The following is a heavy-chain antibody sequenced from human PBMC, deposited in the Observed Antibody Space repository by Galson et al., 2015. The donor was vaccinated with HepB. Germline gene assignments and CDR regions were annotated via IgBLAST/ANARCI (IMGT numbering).Heavy chain of an antibody. CDR2: IIPIFGTA. CDR3: ARVTLKYVLLWFRDFHCFDY. CDR1: GGTFSSYA. J-gene: IGHJ4*02. D-gene: IGHD3-10*01. V-gene: IGHV1-69*13. Sequence: SVKVSCKASGGTFSSYAISWVRQAPGQGLEWMGGIIPIFGTANYAQKFQGRVTITADESTSTAYMELSSLRSDDTAVYYCARVTLKYVLLWFRDFHCFDYWGQGTLVTVSS.